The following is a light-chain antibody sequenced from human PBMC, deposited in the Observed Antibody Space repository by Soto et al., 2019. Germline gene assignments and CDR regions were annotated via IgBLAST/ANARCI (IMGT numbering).Light chain of an antibody. CDR2: DTS. Sequence: EIVLTQSPGTLSVSPGERATLSCRASQTISSNYLAWYQQKPGQAPSLLIYDTSSRATGIPDRFSGSGSGTDFTLTISRLEPEDSAIYYCQQYGSWTFGQGTQVEIK. CDR1: QTISSNY. V-gene: IGKV3-20*01. J-gene: IGKJ1*01. CDR3: QQYGSWT.